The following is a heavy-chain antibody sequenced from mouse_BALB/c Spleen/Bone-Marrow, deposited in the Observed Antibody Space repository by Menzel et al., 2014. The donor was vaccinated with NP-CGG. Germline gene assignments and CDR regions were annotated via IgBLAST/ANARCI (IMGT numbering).Heavy chain of an antibody. CDR2: IKPDSRTI. V-gene: IGHV4-1*02. J-gene: IGHJ4*01. CDR1: RFDFSRYW. CDR3: ARLGYYGAMAY. Sequence: EVKVIESGGGLVQPGGSLKLSCAASRFDFSRYWMTWVRQAPGKGLEWIGEIKPDSRTINYSPSLKEKFIISRDNAKXTLYLQMSKVRSEDTALYYCARLGYYGAMAYWGQGTSVTVSS. D-gene: IGHD1-1*01.